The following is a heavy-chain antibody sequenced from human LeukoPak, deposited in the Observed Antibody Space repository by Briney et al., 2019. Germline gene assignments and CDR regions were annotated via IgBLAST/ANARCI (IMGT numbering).Heavy chain of an antibody. CDR3: ARGVPYYDILTGGSFDI. CDR1: VLTFSKYA. V-gene: IGHV3-64*01. D-gene: IGHD3-9*01. Sequence: PRGSLRLSCTASVLTFSKYAMHWVRQAPGKGLEYVSAISSGGGSTYYANSVEGRFTISRDNSKNTLYLQMGSLRAEDMAVYYCARGVPYYDILTGGSFDIWGQGTMVTVSS. CDR2: ISSGGGST. J-gene: IGHJ3*02.